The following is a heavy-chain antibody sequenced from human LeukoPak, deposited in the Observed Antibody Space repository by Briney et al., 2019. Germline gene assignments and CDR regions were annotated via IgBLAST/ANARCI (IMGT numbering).Heavy chain of an antibody. CDR3: ARDLEYSSSYYFDY. J-gene: IGHJ4*02. V-gene: IGHV4-4*07. D-gene: IGHD6-6*01. CDR2: IYTSGST. Sequence: SETLSLTCAVYGGSFSGYYWSWIRQPAGKGLEWIGRIYTSGSTNYNPSLKSRVTMSVDTSKNQFSLKLSSVTAADTAVYYCARDLEYSSSYYFDYWGQGTLVTVSS. CDR1: GGSFSGYY.